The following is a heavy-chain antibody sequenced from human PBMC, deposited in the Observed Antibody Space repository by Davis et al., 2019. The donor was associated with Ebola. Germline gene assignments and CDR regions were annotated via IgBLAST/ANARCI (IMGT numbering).Heavy chain of an antibody. CDR1: GYTLTELS. V-gene: IGHV1-24*01. Sequence: ASVKVSCKVSGYTLTELSMHWVRQAPGKGLEWMGGFDPEDGETIYAQKFQGRVTITRDTSTDTAYMELSSLRSEDTAVYYCATLQGSYGIVGATTDYFDYWGQGTLVTVSS. CDR3: ATLQGSYGIVGATTDYFDY. CDR2: FDPEDGET. D-gene: IGHD1-26*01. J-gene: IGHJ4*02.